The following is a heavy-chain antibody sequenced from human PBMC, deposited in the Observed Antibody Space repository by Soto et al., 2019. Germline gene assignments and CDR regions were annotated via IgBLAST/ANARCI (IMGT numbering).Heavy chain of an antibody. CDR2: ISGSGAGI. V-gene: IGHV3-23*01. J-gene: IGHJ4*02. CDR3: AKIKENSGIIH. Sequence: GGSLRLSCATSGFTFSSYGMSWVRQAPGKGLEWVSSISGSGAGIYYADSVKGRFTISRDNSKNTLYVQMNSLKADDSAIYYCAKIKENSGIIHWGKGTQVTVSS. CDR1: GFTFSSYG. D-gene: IGHD1-26*01.